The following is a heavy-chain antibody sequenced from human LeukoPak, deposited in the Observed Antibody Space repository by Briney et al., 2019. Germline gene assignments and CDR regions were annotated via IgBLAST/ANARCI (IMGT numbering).Heavy chain of an antibody. CDR1: GYTFTGYY. Sequence: ASVKVSCKASGYTFTGYYIHWVRQAPGQGLEWMGRINPSSGVTTYVQKFQGRVTMTRDTSISTAYTELSRLRSDDTAVYYCATRGGANTLNYWGQGTLVTVSS. J-gene: IGHJ4*02. V-gene: IGHV1-2*06. CDR3: ATRGGANTLNY. CDR2: INPSSGVT. D-gene: IGHD4/OR15-4a*01.